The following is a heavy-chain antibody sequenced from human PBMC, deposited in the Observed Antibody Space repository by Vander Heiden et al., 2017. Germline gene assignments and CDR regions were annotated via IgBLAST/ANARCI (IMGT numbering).Heavy chain of an antibody. CDR1: GFSLRTSGVG. J-gene: IGHJ4*02. CDR2: IYWDDDK. Sequence: QSTLKESGPTLVKPTQTLTLTCTFSGFSLRTSGVGVGWIRQPPGKALEWLALIYWDDDKRYSPSLKSRLTITKDTSKNQVVLTMTNMDPVDTATYYCAHSPCSGGSCYSKVSFLFDYWCQGTLVTVSS. V-gene: IGHV2-5*02. CDR3: AHSPCSGGSCYSKVSFLFDY. D-gene: IGHD2-15*01.